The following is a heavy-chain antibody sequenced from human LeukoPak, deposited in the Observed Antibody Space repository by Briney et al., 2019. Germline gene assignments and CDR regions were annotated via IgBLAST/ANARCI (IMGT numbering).Heavy chain of an antibody. V-gene: IGHV3-21*01. CDR2: ISSSSSYI. J-gene: IGHJ4*02. CDR1: GFTFSSYS. Sequence: GGSLRLSCAASGFTFSSYSMNWVRQAPGKGLEWVSSISSSSSYIYYADSVKGRFTISRDNAKNSLYLRMNSLRAEDTAVYYCARDLGDGYTIDYWGQGTLVTVSS. D-gene: IGHD5-24*01. CDR3: ARDLGDGYTIDY.